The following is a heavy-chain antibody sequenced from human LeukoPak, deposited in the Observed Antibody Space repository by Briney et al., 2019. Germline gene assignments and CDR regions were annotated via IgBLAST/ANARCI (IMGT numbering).Heavy chain of an antibody. Sequence: GGSLRLSCAAPGITFSNAWMTWVRQAPGKGLEWVGRIKSKTDGGTIDYAAPVQGRFTISRDDSKKTLYLQMNSLKTEDTGVYYCTSSGSSGAGDFDFWGQGTLVTVSS. CDR2: IKSKTDGGTI. CDR3: TSSGSSGAGDFDF. V-gene: IGHV3-15*01. CDR1: GITFSNAW. D-gene: IGHD1-26*01. J-gene: IGHJ4*02.